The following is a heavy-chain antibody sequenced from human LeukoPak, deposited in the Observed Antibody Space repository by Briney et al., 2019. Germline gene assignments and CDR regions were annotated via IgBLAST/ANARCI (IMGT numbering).Heavy chain of an antibody. CDR2: IKSKSEDGTA. J-gene: IGHJ4*02. D-gene: IGHD2-15*01. Sequence: HGGSLRLSCAASGLTFSTAWMSWVRQAPGKGLEWVGHIKSKSEDGTADYAAPVKGRFIISRDDSKNTLFLQMNSLKTEDTAVYYCTTDGDFDYWGQGSLVTVSS. V-gene: IGHV3-15*01. CDR3: TTDGDFDY. CDR1: GLTFSTAW.